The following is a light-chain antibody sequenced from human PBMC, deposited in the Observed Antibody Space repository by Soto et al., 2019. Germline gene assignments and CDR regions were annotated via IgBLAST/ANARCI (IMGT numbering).Light chain of an antibody. J-gene: IGKJ1*01. Sequence: EIVLTQIPGTLSLSPGERATLSCRASQSVGRSYVAWYQQRPGQAPRVIIYAASNRASGIPDRFSGSGSGSDFTLTISRLEPEDFAVYYCPQYGTSPWAFGQGTKVEIK. CDR1: QSVGRSY. CDR3: PQYGTSPWA. CDR2: AAS. V-gene: IGKV3-20*01.